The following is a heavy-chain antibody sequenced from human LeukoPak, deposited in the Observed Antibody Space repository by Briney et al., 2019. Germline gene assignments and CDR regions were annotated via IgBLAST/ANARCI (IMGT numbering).Heavy chain of an antibody. CDR1: GGSISSGGYY. V-gene: IGHV4-31*03. J-gene: IGHJ4*02. CDR2: IYYSGST. CDR3: ATLIRDGVAVDY. D-gene: IGHD2-15*01. Sequence: SETLSLTCTVSGGSISSGGYYWSWIRQHPGKGLEWIGYIYYSGSTYYNPSLKSRVTISVDTSKNQFSLKLSSVTAADTAVYYCATLIRDGVAVDYWGQGTLVTVSS.